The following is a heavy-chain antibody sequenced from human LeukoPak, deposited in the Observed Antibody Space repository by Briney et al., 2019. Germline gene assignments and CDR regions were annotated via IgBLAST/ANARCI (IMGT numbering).Heavy chain of an antibody. CDR2: ISAYSDNT. V-gene: IGHV1-18*01. CDR3: ARFIVVVPAAHGDY. Sequence: GASVKASCTASGYTFSNYGIAWVRQAPGQGLEWMGWISAYSDNTNYAQKLQGRVTMTTDTSTSTAYMELRSLRSDDTAVYYCARFIVVVPAAHGDYWGQGTLVTVSS. D-gene: IGHD2-2*01. CDR1: GYTFSNYG. J-gene: IGHJ4*02.